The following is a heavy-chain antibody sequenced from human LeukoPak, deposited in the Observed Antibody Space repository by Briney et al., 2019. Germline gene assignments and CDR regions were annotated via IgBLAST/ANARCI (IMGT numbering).Heavy chain of an antibody. Sequence: GGSLRLSCAASGFTFGDYGMSWVRQAPGKGLEWVSGINWNGGSTGYADSVKGRFTISRDNAKNSLYLQMNSLRAEDTALYYCARGVESFDSSGYYIWGQGTLVTVSS. CDR2: INWNGGST. J-gene: IGHJ4*02. D-gene: IGHD3-22*01. V-gene: IGHV3-20*04. CDR3: ARGVESFDSSGYYI. CDR1: GFTFGDYG.